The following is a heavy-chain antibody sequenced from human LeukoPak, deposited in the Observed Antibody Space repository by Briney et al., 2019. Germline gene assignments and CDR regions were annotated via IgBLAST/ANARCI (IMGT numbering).Heavy chain of an antibody. CDR3: ARLGKDDFWSGYS. Sequence: GGSLRLSCAASGFTFSSYWMHWVRQAPGKGLVWVSRINSDGSSTSYADSVKGRFTISRDNGKNTLYLQINSLRAEDTAMYYCARLGKDDFWSGYSWGQGTLVPVPS. V-gene: IGHV3-74*01. CDR1: GFTFSSYW. J-gene: IGHJ4*02. CDR2: INSDGSST. D-gene: IGHD3-3*01.